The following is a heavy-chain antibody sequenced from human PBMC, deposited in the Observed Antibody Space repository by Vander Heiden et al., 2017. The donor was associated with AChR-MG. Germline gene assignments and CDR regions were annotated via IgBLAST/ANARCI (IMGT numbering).Heavy chain of an antibody. V-gene: IGHV1-2*02. CDR2: INPNSGGT. CDR3: ARVEEQDFWSVQGYFQH. Sequence: QVQLVQSGAEVKKPGASVTVSCKASGYTFTGYYMQWVRQAPGQGLEWMGWINPNSGGTNYAQKFQGRVTMTRDTSISTAYMELSRLRSDDTAVYYCARVEEQDFWSVQGYFQHWGQGTLVTVSS. D-gene: IGHD3-3*01. J-gene: IGHJ1*01. CDR1: GYTFTGYY.